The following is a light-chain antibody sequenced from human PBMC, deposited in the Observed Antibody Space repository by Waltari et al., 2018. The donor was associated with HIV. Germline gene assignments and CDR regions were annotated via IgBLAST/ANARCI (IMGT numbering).Light chain of an antibody. J-gene: IGKJ5*01. CDR2: GAS. CDR3: QQRSNWPIT. V-gene: IGKV3-11*01. CDR1: QSVSSY. Sequence: EIVLTQSPATLSLSPGERATLPCRASQSVSSYLAWYQQKPGQAPRLLIYGASSRATGIPARFSGSGSGTDFTLTISSLEPGDFAVYYCQQRSNWPITFGQGTRLEIK.